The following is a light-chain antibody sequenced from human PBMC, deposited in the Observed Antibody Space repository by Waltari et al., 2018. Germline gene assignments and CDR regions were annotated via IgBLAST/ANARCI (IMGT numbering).Light chain of an antibody. CDR2: NNN. V-gene: IGLV1-44*01. CDR3: AAWDDSLNVS. J-gene: IGLJ2*01. CDR1: TSHIGRNT. Sequence: QSALTQPPSASGTPGQRVTISCSGSTSHIGRNTVNWYQQLPGTAPKLLIYNNNQRPSGVPDRFSGSKSGTSASLAISGLQSEDEADYYCAAWDDSLNVSFGGGTKLTVL.